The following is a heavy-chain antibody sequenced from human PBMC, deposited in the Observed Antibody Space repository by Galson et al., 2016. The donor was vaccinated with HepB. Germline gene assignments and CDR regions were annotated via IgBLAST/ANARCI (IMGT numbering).Heavy chain of an antibody. J-gene: IGHJ6*02. D-gene: IGHD5-24*01. CDR3: ARGSGRGREGTDV. V-gene: IGHV3-48*02. CDR1: GFTFSSYS. Sequence: SLRLSCAGSGFTFSSYSLNWVRQAPGKGLEWVSYISSSSSTIYYADSVKGRFTISRDNAKNSLYLQMNSLRDEDTAVYYCARGSGRGREGTDVWGQGTTVTVSS. CDR2: ISSSSSTI.